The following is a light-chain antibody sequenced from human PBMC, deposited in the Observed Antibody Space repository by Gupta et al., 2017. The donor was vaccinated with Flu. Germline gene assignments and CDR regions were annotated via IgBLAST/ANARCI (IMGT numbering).Light chain of an antibody. J-gene: IGLJ1*01. Sequence: VTISCSGSSSNIGSNAVNWYQQVPGTSPKLLIYGRNQRPSGVPDRFAGSKSGTSASLAIRGLQSEDEADYYCAAWDDSLNGHYVFGTGTKVTVL. CDR1: SSNIGSNA. CDR2: GRN. CDR3: AAWDDSLNGHYV. V-gene: IGLV1-44*01.